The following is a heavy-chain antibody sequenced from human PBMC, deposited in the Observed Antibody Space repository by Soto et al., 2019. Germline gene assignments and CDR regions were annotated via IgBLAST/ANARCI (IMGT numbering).Heavy chain of an antibody. J-gene: IGHJ2*01. V-gene: IGHV3-9*01. Sequence: DVQLVESGGGLVQPGRSLRLSCAASGFTFDDYAMHWVRQAPGKGLEWVSGISWNSGSIGYADSVKGRFTISRDNAKNSLYLQMNSLRAEDTALYYCAKEQWYFDLWGRGTLVTVSS. CDR3: AKEQWYFDL. CDR1: GFTFDDYA. CDR2: ISWNSGSI.